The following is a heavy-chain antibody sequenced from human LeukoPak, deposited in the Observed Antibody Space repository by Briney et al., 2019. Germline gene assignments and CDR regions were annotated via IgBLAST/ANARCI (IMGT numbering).Heavy chain of an antibody. CDR1: GGTFSSYA. Sequence: SSVEVSCKASGGTFSSYAISWVRQAPGQGLEWMGGIIPIFGTANYAQKFQGRVTITADESTSTAYMELSSLRSEDTAVYYCARGPSYYDFWSGYSNWFDPWGQGTLVTVSS. CDR3: ARGPSYYDFWSGYSNWFDP. CDR2: IIPIFGTA. J-gene: IGHJ5*02. D-gene: IGHD3-3*01. V-gene: IGHV1-69*01.